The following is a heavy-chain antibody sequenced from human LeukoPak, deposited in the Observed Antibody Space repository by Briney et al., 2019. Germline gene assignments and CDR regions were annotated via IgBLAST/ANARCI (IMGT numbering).Heavy chain of an antibody. CDR3: AKDEFGPYGDSSFDY. CDR1: GFTFSSYG. D-gene: IGHD4-17*01. Sequence: GGSLRLSCAASGFTFSSYGMHWVRQAPGKGLEWVAVIWYDGSNKYYADSVKGRFTISRDNSKNTLYLQMNSLRAEDTAVYYCAKDEFGPYGDSSFDYWGQGTLVTVSS. V-gene: IGHV3-33*06. J-gene: IGHJ4*02. CDR2: IWYDGSNK.